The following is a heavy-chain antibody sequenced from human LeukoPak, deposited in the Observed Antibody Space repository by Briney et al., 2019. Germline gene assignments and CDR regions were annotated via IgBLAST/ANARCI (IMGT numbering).Heavy chain of an antibody. J-gene: IGHJ4*02. CDR1: GYTFISYY. CDR3: VKESGAVFGPDYFDS. D-gene: IGHD6-19*01. Sequence: ASVKVSCKASGYTFISYYMHWVRQAPGQGLEWMGIINLRGGHTSYAQNFQGRVAMTGDTSTSTVYMELSSLRSEDTAVYYCVKESGAVFGPDYFDSWGQGTLVTISS. CDR2: INLRGGHT. V-gene: IGHV1-46*03.